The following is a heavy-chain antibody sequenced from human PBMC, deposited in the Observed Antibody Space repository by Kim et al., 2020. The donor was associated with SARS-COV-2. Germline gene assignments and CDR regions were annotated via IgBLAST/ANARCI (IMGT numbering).Heavy chain of an antibody. V-gene: IGHV3-33*08. CDR2: IWDDGINK. D-gene: IGHD3-10*01. J-gene: IGHJ1*01. CDR3: ARDFGGYMVRGIRH. CDR1: GFTFNSYG. Sequence: GGSLRLSCAASGFTFNSYGMHWVRQAPGKGLEWVAVIWDDGINKYYEDSVKGRFTISRDNSKNTVYLQMNSLRAEDSAVYYCARDFGGYMVRGIRHWGERDLVSASS.